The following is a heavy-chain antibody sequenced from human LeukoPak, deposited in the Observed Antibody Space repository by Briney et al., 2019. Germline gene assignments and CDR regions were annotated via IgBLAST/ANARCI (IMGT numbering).Heavy chain of an antibody. D-gene: IGHD6-6*01. J-gene: IGHJ3*02. V-gene: IGHV3-30*02. Sequence: GGPLRLSCAASGFTFSSYAMSWVRQAPGKGLEWVAFIRYDGSNKYYADSVEGRFTISRDNSKNTLYLQMNSLRAEDTAVYYCAKYVVRWQLVGGFDAFDIWGQGTMVTVSS. CDR1: GFTFSSYA. CDR3: AKYVVRWQLVGGFDAFDI. CDR2: IRYDGSNK.